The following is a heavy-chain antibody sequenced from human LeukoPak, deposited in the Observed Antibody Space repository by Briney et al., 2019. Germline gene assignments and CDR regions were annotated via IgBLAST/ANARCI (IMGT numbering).Heavy chain of an antibody. CDR1: GGTISSGGYS. Sequence: TLSLTCAVSGGTISSGGYSWSWIRQPPGKGLEWIGYIYHRESTYYNPSLKSRVTISVDKSKNQFSLKLSSVTAADTAVYYCARIAAAGTIDYWGQGTLVTVSS. V-gene: IGHV4-30-2*01. CDR3: ARIAAAGTIDY. J-gene: IGHJ4*02. D-gene: IGHD6-13*01. CDR2: IYHREST.